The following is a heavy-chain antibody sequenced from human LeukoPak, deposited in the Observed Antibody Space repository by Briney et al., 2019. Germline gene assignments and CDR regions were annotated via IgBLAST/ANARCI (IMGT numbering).Heavy chain of an antibody. J-gene: IGHJ6*03. CDR3: AKGGGSERNYYMDV. CDR1: GFTFSSYA. CDR2: ITGNAGNT. Sequence: PGGSLRLSCAASGFTFSSYAMSWVRQAPGKGLEWVSTITGNAGNTYYADSVKGRFTASRDNSRNTLYLQMNSLRAEDTAVYHCAKGGGSERNYYMDVWGKGPTVTVSS. D-gene: IGHD3-10*01. V-gene: IGHV3-23*01.